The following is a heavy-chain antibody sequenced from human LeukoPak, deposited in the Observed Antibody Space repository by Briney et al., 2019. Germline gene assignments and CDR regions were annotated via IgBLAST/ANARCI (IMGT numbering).Heavy chain of an antibody. J-gene: IGHJ6*02. CDR1: GYTFTSYY. V-gene: IGHV1-46*01. D-gene: IGHD2-2*01. Sequence: ASVKVSCKASGYTFTSYYMHWVRQAPGQGLEWMGIINPSGGSTSYAQKFQGRVTMTRDTSTSTVYMELSSLRSEDTAVYYCARVDGTCSSTSCFYYYYYGMDVWGQGTTVTVSS. CDR2: INPSGGST. CDR3: ARVDGTCSSTSCFYYYYYGMDV.